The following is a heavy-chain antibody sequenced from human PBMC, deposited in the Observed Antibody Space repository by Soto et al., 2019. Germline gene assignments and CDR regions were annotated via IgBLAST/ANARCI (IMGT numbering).Heavy chain of an antibody. CDR2: IYYSGST. CDR1: GGSFSGYY. J-gene: IGHJ3*02. D-gene: IGHD1-20*01. Sequence: SATLSLTCTVSGGSFSGYYWSGIRQPPGKGLEWIGYIYYSGSTNDNPSLKSRVTISVDTSKNQFSLKLSSVTAADTAVYYCARAPAGYNWKTGAFDIWGQGTMVTVSS. CDR3: ARAPAGYNWKTGAFDI. V-gene: IGHV4-59*01.